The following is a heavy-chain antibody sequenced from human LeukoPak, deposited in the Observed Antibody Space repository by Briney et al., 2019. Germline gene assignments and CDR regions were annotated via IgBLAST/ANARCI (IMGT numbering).Heavy chain of an antibody. V-gene: IGHV4-59*01. CDR2: IYYSGST. CDR3: ARENEGRFGERGGNWFDP. CDR1: GGSISSYY. J-gene: IGHJ5*02. D-gene: IGHD3-10*01. Sequence: SETLSLTCTVSGGSISSYYWSWIRQPPGKGLEWIGYIYYSGSTNYNPSLKSRVTISVDTSKNQFSLKLSSVTAEDTAVYYCARENEGRFGERGGNWFDPWGQGTLVTVSS.